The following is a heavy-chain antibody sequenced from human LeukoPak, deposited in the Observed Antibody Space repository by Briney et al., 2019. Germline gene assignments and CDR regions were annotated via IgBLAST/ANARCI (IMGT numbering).Heavy chain of an antibody. CDR1: GFTFSDYY. Sequence: GGSLRLSCAASGFTFSDYYMSWIRQAPGKGLEWVSYISSSSSYIYYADSVKGRFTISRDNAKNSLYLQMNSLRAEDTAVYYCARGSEYSTYFQHWGQGTLVTVSS. D-gene: IGHD2/OR15-2a*01. CDR2: ISSSSSYI. CDR3: ARGSEYSTYFQH. V-gene: IGHV3-11*06. J-gene: IGHJ1*01.